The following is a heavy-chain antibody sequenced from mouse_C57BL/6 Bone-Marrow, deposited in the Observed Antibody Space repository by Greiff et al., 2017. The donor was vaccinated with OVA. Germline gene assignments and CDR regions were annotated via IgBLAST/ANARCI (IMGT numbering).Heavy chain of an antibody. CDR2: INPGSGGT. Sequence: QVQLQQSGAELVRPGTSVKVSCKASGYAFTNYLIEWVKQRPGQGLEWIGVINPGSGGTNYNEKFKGKATLTADKSSSTAYMQLSSLTSEDSAVYFCARGGTGQLRLDYWGQGTTLTVSS. CDR1: GYAFTNYL. V-gene: IGHV1-54*01. D-gene: IGHD3-2*02. J-gene: IGHJ2*01. CDR3: ARGGTGQLRLDY.